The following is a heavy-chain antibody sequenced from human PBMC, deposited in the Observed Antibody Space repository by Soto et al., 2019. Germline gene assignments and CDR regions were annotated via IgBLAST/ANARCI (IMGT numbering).Heavy chain of an antibody. CDR2: VDPTDSYS. Sequence: PGESLKISCKGSGYSFTNYWITWVRQMPGKGLEWLGRVDPTDSYSNYSPSFQGHVTISADKSISTAYLQWSSLKASDTAMYYCARYSYYTSGNYSTYYTYAMDVWGQGTTVTVSS. D-gene: IGHD3-10*01. J-gene: IGHJ6*02. CDR3: ARYSYYTSGNYSTYYTYAMDV. CDR1: GYSFTNYW. V-gene: IGHV5-10-1*01.